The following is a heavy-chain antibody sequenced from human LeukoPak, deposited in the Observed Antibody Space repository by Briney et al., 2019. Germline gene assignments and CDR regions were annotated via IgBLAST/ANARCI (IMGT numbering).Heavy chain of an antibody. CDR2: IYTGGTT. CDR3: ARDQATSGGGLDY. V-gene: IGHV3-53*01. D-gene: IGHD3-16*01. J-gene: IGHJ4*02. CDR1: GFTVSGTH. Sequence: GGSLRLSCAAPGFTVSGTHMSWVRQAPGKGVEWISAIYTGGTTYYSDSVEGRFTISRDKSKNTLYLHMDSLRVEDTAVYYCARDQATSGGGLDYWGQGTLVTVSS.